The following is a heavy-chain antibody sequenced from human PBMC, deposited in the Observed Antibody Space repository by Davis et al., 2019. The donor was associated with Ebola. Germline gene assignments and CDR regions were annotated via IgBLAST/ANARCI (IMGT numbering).Heavy chain of an antibody. D-gene: IGHD2-15*01. V-gene: IGHV3-11*01. Sequence: GESLKISCAASGFTFSDYYMSWIRQAPGKGLEWVSYISSSGSTIYYADSVKGRFTISRDNSKASLYLQMNSLRLDDTALYHCTKELYGYRSGGRCSPFDYWGHGSLVTVSS. CDR3: TKELYGYRSGGRCSPFDY. J-gene: IGHJ4*01. CDR1: GFTFSDYY. CDR2: ISSSGSTI.